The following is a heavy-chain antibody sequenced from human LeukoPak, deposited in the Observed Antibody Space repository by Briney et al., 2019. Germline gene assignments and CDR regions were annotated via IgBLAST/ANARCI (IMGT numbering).Heavy chain of an antibody. Sequence: PSETLSLTCSVSGGSLRSSTYYWGWIRQPPGKGLEWIGSMNYSGTTYYNPSIKSRVTISVDQSKNQLSLKLNSVTAADTALYYCASDVGRGLAAAGSWGQGTLVTVSS. D-gene: IGHD6-13*01. J-gene: IGHJ4*02. CDR1: GGSLRSSTYY. V-gene: IGHV4-39*01. CDR3: ASDVGRGLAAAGS. CDR2: MNYSGTT.